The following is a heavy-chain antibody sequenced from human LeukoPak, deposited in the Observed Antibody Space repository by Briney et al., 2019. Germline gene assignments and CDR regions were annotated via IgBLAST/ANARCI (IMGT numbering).Heavy chain of an antibody. CDR2: ISPSGGST. J-gene: IGHJ6*03. CDR1: GYTFTGYW. CDR3: ARGAATGTLWYYYYYMDV. Sequence: GASVKVSCKAFGYTFTGYWMHWVRQAPGQGPEWMGVISPSGGSTIYAQKFKGRVTLTRDMSTSTDYLELSSLRSEDTAVYYCARGAATGTLWYYYYYMDVWGKGTTVTVSS. D-gene: IGHD6-13*01. V-gene: IGHV1-46*01.